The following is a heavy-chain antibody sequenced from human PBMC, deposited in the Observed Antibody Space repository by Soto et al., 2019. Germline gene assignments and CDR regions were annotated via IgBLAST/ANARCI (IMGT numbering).Heavy chain of an antibody. J-gene: IGHJ4*02. V-gene: IGHV3-9*01. D-gene: IGHD4-17*01. CDR2: ISWNSETI. Sequence: PGGSPRPSCAAPGFTVDDYAMPWVRQAPGKGLEWFSGISWNSETIDYADSVKGRFTISRDNAKSSLFLQMNSLRPDDTALYYCAKDMKWGGMTTIHYFDSWGQGTLVTVSS. CDR3: AKDMKWGGMTTIHYFDS. CDR1: GFTVDDYA.